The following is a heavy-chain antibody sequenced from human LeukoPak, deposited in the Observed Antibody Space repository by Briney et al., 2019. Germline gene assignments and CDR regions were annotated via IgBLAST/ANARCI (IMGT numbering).Heavy chain of an antibody. J-gene: IGHJ4*02. CDR2: ISYDGSDK. V-gene: IGHV3-30*03. D-gene: IGHD6-25*01. CDR3: VREVPISGHYPLRY. CDR1: GFTLTSYG. Sequence: GGSLRLSCAASGFTLTSYGMHWVRQAPGKGLEWVAFISYDGSDKKYADSVKGRITISRDTSKNTLYLQKASLRAEDTAVYYCVREVPISGHYPLRYWGQGTLVTVSS.